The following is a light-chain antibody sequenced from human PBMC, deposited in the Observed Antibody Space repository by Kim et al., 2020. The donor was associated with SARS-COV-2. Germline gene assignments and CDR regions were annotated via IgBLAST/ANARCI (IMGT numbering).Light chain of an antibody. V-gene: IGKV1-39*01. Sequence: DIQMTQSPSSLSASVGDRVTLTCRASQDISSHLNWYQQKPGKAPELLIYAASSLQSGVPSRFSGSGSGTDFTLTISSLQPEDFATYYCQQSYSTPRTFGQGTKVDIK. CDR2: AAS. CDR1: QDISSH. J-gene: IGKJ1*01. CDR3: QQSYSTPRT.